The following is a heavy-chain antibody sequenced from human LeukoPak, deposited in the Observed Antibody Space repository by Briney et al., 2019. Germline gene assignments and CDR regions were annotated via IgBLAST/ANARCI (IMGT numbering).Heavy chain of an antibody. Sequence: GGSLRLSCAGSGFTFSSYWMHWVRHAPGKGPVWASRIDGPGSSTNYADSVKGRFTISRDNAKNTLYLQMNSLRAEDTAVYYCARSRSFGNYNWFDPWGQGTLVTVSS. CDR3: ARSRSFGNYNWFDP. V-gene: IGHV3-74*01. CDR1: GFTFSSYW. J-gene: IGHJ5*02. D-gene: IGHD3-10*01. CDR2: IDGPGSST.